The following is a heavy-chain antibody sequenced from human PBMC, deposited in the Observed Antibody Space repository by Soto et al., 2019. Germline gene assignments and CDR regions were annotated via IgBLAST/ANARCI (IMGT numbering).Heavy chain of an antibody. V-gene: IGHV1-3*01. CDR1: GYTFTRYT. J-gene: IGHJ5*02. CDR3: PRGIATDQRDT. Sequence: QVQLVQSGAEVKKPGASVKISCKASGYTFTRYTMNWVRQAPGQRLEWMGWINPDNGNTKSSQKFQDRVIITRDTSASSANIDRSSLRSEDTAVYYCPRGIATDQRDTWRQGTLITVSS. CDR2: INPDNGNT. D-gene: IGHD2-2*01.